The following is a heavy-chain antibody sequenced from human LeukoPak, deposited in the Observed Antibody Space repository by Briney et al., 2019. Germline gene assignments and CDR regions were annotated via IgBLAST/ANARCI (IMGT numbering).Heavy chain of an antibody. Sequence: GGSLRLSCAASGFTFSSYGMSWVRQAPGKGLEWVSAISGSGGSTYYADSVKGRFTISRDNSKNTLYLQMNSLRAEDTAVYYCAKDEGTYYYDSSGYYFDYWGQGTLVTVSS. D-gene: IGHD3-22*01. CDR3: AKDEGTYYYDSSGYYFDY. V-gene: IGHV3-23*01. J-gene: IGHJ4*02. CDR2: ISGSGGST. CDR1: GFTFSSYG.